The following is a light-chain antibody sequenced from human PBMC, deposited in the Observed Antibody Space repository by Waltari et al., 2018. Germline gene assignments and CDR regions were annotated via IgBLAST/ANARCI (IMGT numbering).Light chain of an antibody. V-gene: IGLV3-21*02. CDR3: QVWEDSSDHPGV. J-gene: IGLJ3*02. CDR2: DET. Sequence: YGLTQPPSVSVAPGETASISCGGTDIGSQTVHWYKQKPGQAPVLVVDDETDRPSGIPERIAGSNSGNTATLTITRVEAGDEADYYCQVWEDSSDHPGVFGGGTKLTVL. CDR1: DIGSQT.